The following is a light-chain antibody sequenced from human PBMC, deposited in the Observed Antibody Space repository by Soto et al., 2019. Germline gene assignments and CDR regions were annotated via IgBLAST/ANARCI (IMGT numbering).Light chain of an antibody. V-gene: IGKV3-20*01. Sequence: EIVLTQSPGTLSLSPGERATLSCRASESVTSSHLAWYQQKPGQAPRLLIYGVYNRATGIPDRFSGSGSGTDFSLTISGLEPEDLAVYYCQEYATSRTFGQGTKVEIK. CDR3: QEYATSRT. CDR2: GVY. CDR1: ESVTSSH. J-gene: IGKJ1*01.